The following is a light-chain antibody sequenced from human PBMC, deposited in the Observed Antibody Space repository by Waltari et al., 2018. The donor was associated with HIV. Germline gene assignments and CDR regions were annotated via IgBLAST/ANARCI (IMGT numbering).Light chain of an antibody. CDR1: TSDVGGYNY. Sequence: QSALTQPASVSGSPGQSITISCTGTTSDVGGYNYVSWYQQHQGKAPKLMIYDVSNLPSGVFPRFSGSKSDNTASLTISGLQAEDEADYFCSSYTTSSTMIFGGGTKLTVL. CDR3: SSYTTSSTMI. V-gene: IGLV2-14*03. CDR2: DVS. J-gene: IGLJ2*01.